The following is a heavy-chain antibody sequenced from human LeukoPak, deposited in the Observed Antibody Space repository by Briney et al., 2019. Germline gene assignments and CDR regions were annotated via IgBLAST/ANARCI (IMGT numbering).Heavy chain of an antibody. J-gene: IGHJ6*03. D-gene: IGHD1-14*01. CDR2: IYPDDSHT. V-gene: IGHV5-51*01. CDR1: GYSFTNYW. Sequence: GESLKISCKGSGYSFTNYWIGWVRQMPGKGLEWMGIIYPDDSHTTYSPSFQGQVTISADKSINTAYLHCSGLKASDTAMYYCARVGPWVNPDYYYYYMDVWGKGTTVTVSS. CDR3: ARVGPWVNPDYYYYYMDV.